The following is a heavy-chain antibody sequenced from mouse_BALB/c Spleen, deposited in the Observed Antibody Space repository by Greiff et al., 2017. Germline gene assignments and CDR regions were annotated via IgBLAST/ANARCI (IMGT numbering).Heavy chain of an antibody. D-gene: IGHD2-4*01. CDR2: ISSGSSTI. J-gene: IGHJ3*01. Sequence: EVMLVESGGGLVQPGGSRKLSCAASGFTFSSFGMHWVRQAPEKGLEWVAYISSGSSTIYYADTVKGRFTISRDNPKNTLFLQMTSLRSEDTALYYCARGGDYGGVAYWGQGTLVTVSA. CDR1: GFTFSSFG. CDR3: ARGGDYGGVAY. V-gene: IGHV5-17*02.